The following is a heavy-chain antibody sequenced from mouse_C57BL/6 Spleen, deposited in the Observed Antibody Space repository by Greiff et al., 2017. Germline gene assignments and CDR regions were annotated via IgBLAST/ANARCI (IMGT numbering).Heavy chain of an antibody. J-gene: IGHJ2*01. CDR1: GYTFTSYW. CDR3: ARGATVVARGDY. D-gene: IGHD1-1*01. V-gene: IGHV1-61*01. CDR2: IYPSDSET. Sequence: QVQLQQSGAELVRPGSSVKLSCKASGYTFTSYWMDWVKQRPGQGLEWIGNIYPSDSETHYNQKFKDKATLTVDKSSSTAYMQLSSLTSEDSAVYYCARGATVVARGDYWGQGTTLTVSS.